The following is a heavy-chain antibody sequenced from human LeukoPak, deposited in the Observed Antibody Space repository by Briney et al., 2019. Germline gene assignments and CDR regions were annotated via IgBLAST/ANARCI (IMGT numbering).Heavy chain of an antibody. CDR3: ARSIVGATYAFDI. Sequence: GASVKVSCKASGYTFTYRYLHWVRQAPGQALEWMGWITPFNGNTNYAQKFQDRVTITRDRSMSIAYMELSSLRSEDTAMYCCARSIVGATYAFDIWGQGTMVTVSS. CDR1: GYTFTYRY. V-gene: IGHV1-45*02. J-gene: IGHJ3*02. D-gene: IGHD1-26*01. CDR2: ITPFNGNT.